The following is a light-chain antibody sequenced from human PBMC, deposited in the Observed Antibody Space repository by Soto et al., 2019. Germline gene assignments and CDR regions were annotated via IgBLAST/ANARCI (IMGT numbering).Light chain of an antibody. CDR3: LQYGSSPLT. CDR1: QSVSSSF. V-gene: IGKV3-20*01. CDR2: FAS. Sequence: EIVLTQSPGTLSLSPGERATLSCRASQSVSSSFLAWYQQKPGQAPRLLLDFASSRATGIPDRFSGSGSGTDFTLTSSRLEPEDVAVYYCLQYGSSPLTFGGRNKVEIK. J-gene: IGKJ4*01.